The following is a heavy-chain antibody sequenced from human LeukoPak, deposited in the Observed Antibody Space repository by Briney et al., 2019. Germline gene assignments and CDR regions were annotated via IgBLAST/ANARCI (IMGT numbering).Heavy chain of an antibody. CDR3: AREAAALDYDSSGYRW. CDR1: GYTFTSYG. D-gene: IGHD3-22*01. J-gene: IGHJ4*02. Sequence: WASVTVSCTASGYTFTSYGISWVRQAPGQGLEWMGWISAYNGNTNYAQKLQGRVTMTTDTSTSTAYMELRSLRSDDTAVYYCAREAAALDYDSSGYRWWGQGTLVTVSS. V-gene: IGHV1-18*01. CDR2: ISAYNGNT.